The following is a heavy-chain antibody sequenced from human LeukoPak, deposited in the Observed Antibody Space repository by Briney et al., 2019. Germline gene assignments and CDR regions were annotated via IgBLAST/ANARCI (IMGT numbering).Heavy chain of an antibody. CDR1: GFTFSDYY. Sequence: KPGGSLRLSCAASGFTFSDYYMSWIRQAPGKGLEWVSYISSSGSTIYYADSVKGRFTISRDNAKNSLYLKMNSLRAEDTAVYYCARDSQLTVRGVISWFDPWGQGTLVTVSS. J-gene: IGHJ5*02. CDR3: ARDSQLTVRGVISWFDP. V-gene: IGHV3-11*01. CDR2: ISSSGSTI. D-gene: IGHD3-10*01.